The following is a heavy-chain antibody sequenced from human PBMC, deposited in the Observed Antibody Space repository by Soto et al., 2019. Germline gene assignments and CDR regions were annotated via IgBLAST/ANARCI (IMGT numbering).Heavy chain of an antibody. D-gene: IGHD3-22*01. V-gene: IGHV4-39*01. CDR1: GGSISSGDYY. CDR3: ARRKVYDSSGYHPYDY. CDR2: IYYSGST. Sequence: PSETLSLTCTVSGGSISSGDYYWGWIRQPPGKGLEWIGSIYYSGSTYYNPSLKSRVTISVDTSKNQFSLKLSSVTAADTAVYYCARRKVYDSSGYHPYDYWGQGTLVTVSS. J-gene: IGHJ4*02.